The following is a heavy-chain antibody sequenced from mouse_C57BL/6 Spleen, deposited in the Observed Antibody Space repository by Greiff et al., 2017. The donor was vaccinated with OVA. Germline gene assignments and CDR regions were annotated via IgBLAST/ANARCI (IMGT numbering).Heavy chain of an antibody. D-gene: IGHD2-3*01. V-gene: IGHV1-50*01. J-gene: IGHJ2*01. CDR3: ERTGYDGYLYYFDY. Sequence: QVQLQQPGAELVKPGASVKLSCKASGYTFTSYWMQWVKQRPGQGLEWIGEIDPSDSYTNSNQKFKGKATLTVDTSSSTAYMQLSSLTSEDSAVYYCERTGYDGYLYYFDYWGQGTTLTVSS. CDR1: GYTFTSYW. CDR2: IDPSDSYT.